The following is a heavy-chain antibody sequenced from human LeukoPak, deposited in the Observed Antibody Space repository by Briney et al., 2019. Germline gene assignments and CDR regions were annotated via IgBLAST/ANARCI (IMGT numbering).Heavy chain of an antibody. J-gene: IGHJ4*02. CDR1: GFTFSSYS. CDR3: ARDYIVVVVAAGFDY. D-gene: IGHD2-15*01. CDR2: ISSSSNYR. Sequence: KRGGSLRLSCAASGFTFSSYSMNWVRQAPGKGLEWVSSISSSSNYRYYADSVKGRFTISRDNAKNSLYLQINSLRAEDTAVYYCARDYIVVVVAAGFDYWGQGTLVTVSS. V-gene: IGHV3-21*06.